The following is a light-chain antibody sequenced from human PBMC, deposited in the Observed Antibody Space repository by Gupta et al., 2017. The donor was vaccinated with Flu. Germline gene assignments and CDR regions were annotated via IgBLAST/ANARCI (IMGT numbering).Light chain of an antibody. Sequence: SSELTQDPAVSVALGQTVRITCQGDSLRSYYASWYQQKPGQAPEVVIYGKNNRPSGIPDRFSGSSSGNTASLSIAGAQAEDEADYYCSSRDNSGDHPVLFGGGTRLTVL. V-gene: IGLV3-19*01. CDR2: GKN. CDR1: SLRSYY. J-gene: IGLJ2*01. CDR3: SSRDNSGDHPVL.